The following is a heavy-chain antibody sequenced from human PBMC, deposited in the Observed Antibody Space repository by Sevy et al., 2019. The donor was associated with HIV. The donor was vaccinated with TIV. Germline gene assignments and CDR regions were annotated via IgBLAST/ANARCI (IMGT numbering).Heavy chain of an antibody. J-gene: IGHJ6*02. V-gene: IGHV3-21*01. CDR2: ISSSSNYI. D-gene: IGHD2-15*01. CDR1: GFTFSSYS. Sequence: GSLRLSCAASGFTFSSYSMNWVRQAPGEGLEWVSSISSSSNYIYYADSVRGRVTISRDNAKNSLYLQMNSLRAEDTAVYYCARPVYCSGGTCYSDYYYGMDVWGQGTMVTVS. CDR3: ARPVYCSGGTCYSDYYYGMDV.